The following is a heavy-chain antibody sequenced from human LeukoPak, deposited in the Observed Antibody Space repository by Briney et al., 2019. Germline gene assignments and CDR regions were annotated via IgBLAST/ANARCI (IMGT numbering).Heavy chain of an antibody. D-gene: IGHD3-22*01. CDR1: GFTFSDYY. Sequence: GGSLRLSCAASGFTFSDYYMSWIRQAPGKGLEWVSYISSSGSTIYYADSVKGRFTISRDNAKNSLYLQMNSLRAEDTAVYYCARQSYYYHSSGHYVYYFDYWGQGTLVTVSS. CDR3: ARQSYYYHSSGHYVYYFDY. V-gene: IGHV3-11*01. J-gene: IGHJ4*02. CDR2: ISSSGSTI.